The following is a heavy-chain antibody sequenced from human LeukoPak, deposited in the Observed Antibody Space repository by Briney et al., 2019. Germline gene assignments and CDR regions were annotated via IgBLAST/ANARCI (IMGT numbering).Heavy chain of an antibody. CDR2: IKQDGSEK. J-gene: IGHJ4*02. CDR3: ARARPLLTPYSYGRTRHYYFDY. Sequence: GGSLRLSCAASGFTFSSYWMTWVRQAPGKGLEWVANIKQDGSEKNYVDSVKGRFTISRDNAKNSLYLQMNSLRGEDTAVYYCARARPLLTPYSYGRTRHYYFDYWGQGTLVTVSS. D-gene: IGHD5-18*01. CDR1: GFTFSSYW. V-gene: IGHV3-7*01.